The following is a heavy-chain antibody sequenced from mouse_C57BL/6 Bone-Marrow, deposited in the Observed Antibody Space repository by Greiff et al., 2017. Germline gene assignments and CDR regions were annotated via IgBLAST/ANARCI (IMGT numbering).Heavy chain of an antibody. D-gene: IGHD1-1*01. CDR3: ARGYYGSSYAMDY. CDR2: IDPSDSET. Sequence: VQLQQPGAELVRPGSSVKLSCKASGYTFTSYWMHWVKQRPIQGLEWIGNIDPSDSETHYNQKFKDKATLTVDKSSSTAYMQLSRLTSEDSAVYYCARGYYGSSYAMDYWGQGTSVTVSS. V-gene: IGHV1-52*01. CDR1: GYTFTSYW. J-gene: IGHJ4*01.